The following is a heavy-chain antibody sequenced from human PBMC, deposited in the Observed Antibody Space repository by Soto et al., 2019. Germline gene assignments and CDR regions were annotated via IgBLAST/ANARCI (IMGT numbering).Heavy chain of an antibody. D-gene: IGHD3-9*01. J-gene: IGHJ4*02. V-gene: IGHV1-46*01. CDR1: GYSFTSNY. Sequence: QVQLVQSGAEVEKPGASVRVSCKASGYSFTSNYVHWVRQAPGQGLEWMGLINPTNGGTSYAQTFQGRVTMTSDTSTTTVYMELRSLTSEDTALYYCAREAVDIDYWGQGTLVTVSS. CDR3: AREAVDIDY. CDR2: INPTNGGT.